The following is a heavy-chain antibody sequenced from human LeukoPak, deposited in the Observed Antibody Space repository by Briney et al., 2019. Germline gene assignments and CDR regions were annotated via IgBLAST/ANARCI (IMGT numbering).Heavy chain of an antibody. J-gene: IGHJ1*01. Sequence: PGGSLSLPCAASGFLFSSYAVSWVRQAPGKGLEWLGFLRSKTYGGTTEYAASVKGRFTISRNDSKNIAYLQMNSLKTEDTAVYYCTRASERGLRSEYFSRWGQGSPVTVSS. CDR2: LRSKTYGGTT. D-gene: IGHD5-24*01. CDR3: TRASERGLRSEYFSR. V-gene: IGHV3-49*04. CDR1: GFLFSSYA.